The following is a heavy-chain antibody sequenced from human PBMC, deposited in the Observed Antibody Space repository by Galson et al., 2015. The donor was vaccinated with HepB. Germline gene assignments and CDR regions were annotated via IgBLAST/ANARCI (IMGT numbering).Heavy chain of an antibody. CDR3: ARDSTASPSFDY. CDR1: GGSISSGGSY. CDR2: IYYSGST. V-gene: IGHV4-31*03. Sequence: QVQLQESGPGLVKPSQTLSLTCTVSGGSISSGGSYWSWIRQHPGKGLEWIGYIYYSGSTYYNPSLKSRVTISVDTSKNQFSLKLSSVTAADTAVYYCARDSTASPSFDYWGQGTLVTVSS. J-gene: IGHJ4*02.